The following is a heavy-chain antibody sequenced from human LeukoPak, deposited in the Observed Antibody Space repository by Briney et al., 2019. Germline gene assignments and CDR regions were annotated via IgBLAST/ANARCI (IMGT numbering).Heavy chain of an antibody. CDR1: GYSFTSYW. Sequence: GESLKISCKGSGYSFTSYWIGWVRQMPGKGLEWMGIIYPGDSDTRYSPSFQGQVTISADKSISTAYLQWSSLKASDTAMYYCARSFPYCSSTSCPIRGFDYWGQGTLVTVSS. J-gene: IGHJ4*02. V-gene: IGHV5-51*01. CDR3: ARSFPYCSSTSCPIRGFDY. D-gene: IGHD2-2*01. CDR2: IYPGDSDT.